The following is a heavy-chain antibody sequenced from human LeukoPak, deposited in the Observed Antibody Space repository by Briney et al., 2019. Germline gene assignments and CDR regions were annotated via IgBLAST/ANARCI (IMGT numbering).Heavy chain of an antibody. CDR3: ARGGNIVVVPAAMWYSI. D-gene: IGHD2-2*01. CDR1: GGSFSGYY. J-gene: IGHJ4*02. CDR2: INHSGST. Sequence: PSETLSLTCAVYGGSFSGYYWSWIRQPPGKGLEWIGEINHSGSTNYNPSLKSRVTISVDTSKNQFSLKPSSVTAADTAVYYCARGGNIVVVPAAMWYSIWGQGTLVTVSS. V-gene: IGHV4-34*01.